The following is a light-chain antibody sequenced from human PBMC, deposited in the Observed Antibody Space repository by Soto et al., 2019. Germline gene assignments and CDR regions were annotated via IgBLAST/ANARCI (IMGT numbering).Light chain of an antibody. J-gene: IGLJ3*02. V-gene: IGLV4-69*01. Sequence: QLVLTQSPSASASLGASVKLTCTLSSGHSSYAIAWHQQQPEKGPRYLMKLNSDGSHSKGDGITDRFSGSSSGAERYLTISCLPSEEEADYYCQTWGTGIQVFGGWTKLTVL. CDR1: SGHSSYA. CDR3: QTWGTGIQV. CDR2: LNSDGSH.